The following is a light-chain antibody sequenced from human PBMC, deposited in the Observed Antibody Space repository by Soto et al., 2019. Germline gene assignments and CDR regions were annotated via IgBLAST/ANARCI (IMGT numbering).Light chain of an antibody. CDR2: KAS. Sequence: DIQMTQSPSTLSASVGDRVTITCRASQGISTWLAWYQQKPGKAPKLLIYKASSLEGGVPSRFSGSGSGTEFNITVSSLQPDAFATYYCQQYNTSPLTFGGGTTVEIK. J-gene: IGKJ4*01. V-gene: IGKV1-5*03. CDR3: QQYNTSPLT. CDR1: QGISTW.